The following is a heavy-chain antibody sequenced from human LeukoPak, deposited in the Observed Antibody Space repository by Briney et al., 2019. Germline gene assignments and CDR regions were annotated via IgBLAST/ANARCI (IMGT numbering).Heavy chain of an antibody. CDR2: ISAYNGNT. J-gene: IGHJ4*02. Sequence: GASVKVSCKASGYTFTSYGISWVRQAPGQGLEWMGWISAYNGNTSYAQKLQGRVTMTTDTSTSTAYMELRSLRSDDTAVYYCARFYYDSSGYYFGLDYWGQGTLVTVSS. D-gene: IGHD3-22*01. V-gene: IGHV1-18*01. CDR3: ARFYYDSSGYYFGLDY. CDR1: GYTFTSYG.